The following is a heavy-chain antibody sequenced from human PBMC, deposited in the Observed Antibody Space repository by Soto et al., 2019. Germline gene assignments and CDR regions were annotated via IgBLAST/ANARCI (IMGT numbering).Heavy chain of an antibody. V-gene: IGHV4-30-2*01. CDR3: VSSKYIIVAGPKWFDP. J-gene: IGHJ5*02. CDR1: GVSIGSGDYS. CDR2: VYHRGNT. D-gene: IGHD2-15*01. Sequence: QLQLQESDSGLVKPSQTLSLTCTVSGVSIGSGDYSWSWIRQPPGKGLEWLGYVYHRGNTYYNPSLESRLTMSADRSKNRLSLSLRSVTAADTAMYYCVSSKYIIVAGPKWFDPWGQGILVIVSS.